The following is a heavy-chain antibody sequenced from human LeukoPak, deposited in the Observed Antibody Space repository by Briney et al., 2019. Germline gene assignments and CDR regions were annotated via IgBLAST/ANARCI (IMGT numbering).Heavy chain of an antibody. J-gene: IGHJ4*02. V-gene: IGHV4-34*01. CDR3: ARGLGLRWQYFDY. CDR1: GGSFSGYY. Sequence: ASETLSLTCAVYGGSFSGYYWSWIRQPPGKGLEWIGEINHSGSTYYNPSLKSRVTISVDTSKNQFSLKLSSVTAADTAVYYCARGLGLRWQYFDYWGQGTLVTVSS. CDR2: INHSGST. D-gene: IGHD4-23*01.